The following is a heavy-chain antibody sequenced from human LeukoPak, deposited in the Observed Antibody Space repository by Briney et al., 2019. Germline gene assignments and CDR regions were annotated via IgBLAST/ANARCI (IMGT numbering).Heavy chain of an antibody. V-gene: IGHV4-61*01. CDR2: IYYTGST. Sequence: PSETLSLACTVSGGSISSSSYYWGWIRQPPEKGLEWIGYIYYTGSTNYNPSLKSRVTISVDTSKNQFSLKLSSVTAADTAVYYCARDPLGGSGSYDYWGQGTLVTVSS. D-gene: IGHD3-10*01. CDR1: GGSISSSSYY. CDR3: ARDPLGGSGSYDY. J-gene: IGHJ4*02.